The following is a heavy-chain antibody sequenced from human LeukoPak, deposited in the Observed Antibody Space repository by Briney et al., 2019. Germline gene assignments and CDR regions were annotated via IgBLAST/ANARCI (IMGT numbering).Heavy chain of an antibody. Sequence: PSQTLSGNCTVPAGAISGYYWSCIRHPVGKALVGIGRISTSGSTNYNPSLKSRVTMSVDTSKNQFSLKLSSVTAADTAVYYCGRLGDYGDHDEADAFDIWGQGTMVTVSS. J-gene: IGHJ3*02. CDR2: ISTSGST. V-gene: IGHV4-4*07. CDR3: GRLGDYGDHDEADAFDI. D-gene: IGHD4-17*01. CDR1: AGAISGYY.